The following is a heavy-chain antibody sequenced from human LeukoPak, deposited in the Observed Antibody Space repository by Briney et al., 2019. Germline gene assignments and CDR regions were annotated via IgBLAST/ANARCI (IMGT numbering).Heavy chain of an antibody. Sequence: GGSLRLSCAVSGFTVSSNYMSWVRQAPGKGLKWVSIIYSGGSTYYADSVKGRFTISSDNSKNTLYLQMNSLRAEDTAVYYCARRGYGDSAPFDYWGKEPLVTVS. D-gene: IGHD4-17*01. V-gene: IGHV3-66*04. CDR3: ARRGYGDSAPFDY. CDR1: GFTVSSNY. CDR2: IYSGGST. J-gene: IGHJ4*02.